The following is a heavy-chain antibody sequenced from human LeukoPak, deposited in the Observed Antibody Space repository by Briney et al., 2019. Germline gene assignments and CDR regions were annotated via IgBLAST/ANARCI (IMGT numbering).Heavy chain of an antibody. D-gene: IGHD2-15*01. J-gene: IGHJ5*02. V-gene: IGHV4-4*02. CDR2: IHHSGST. CDR1: GGSISGGYW. Sequence: SETLSLTCAVSGGSISGGYWWSWVRQPPGKGLEWIGEIHHSGSTNYNPSLKSRVTISVSKSKNQFYLMLTSVTATDTAVYYCARNDCYSADPWGQGTLVTVSS. CDR3: ARNDCYSADP.